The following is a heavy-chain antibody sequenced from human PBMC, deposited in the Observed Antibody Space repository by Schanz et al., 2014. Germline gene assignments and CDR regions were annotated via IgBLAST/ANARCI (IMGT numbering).Heavy chain of an antibody. V-gene: IGHV3-7*04. CDR3: ARGPIPIQGVPMDF. Sequence: VQLLESGGGLVQPGGSLRLSCAASGFTFRNYGMSWVRQAPGQGLEWVANIGYDGSEKYYVDSVKGRFTISRDNSKDTLYLQMSGLTPEDTAVYYCARGPIPIQGVPMDFWGQGTLVTVSS. J-gene: IGHJ4*02. CDR1: GFTFRNYG. D-gene: IGHD3-10*01. CDR2: IGYDGSEK.